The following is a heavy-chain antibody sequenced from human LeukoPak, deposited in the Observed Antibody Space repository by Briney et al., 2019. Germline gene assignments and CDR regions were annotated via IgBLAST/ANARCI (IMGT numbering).Heavy chain of an antibody. V-gene: IGHV1-69*05. D-gene: IGHD3-10*01. Sequence: SVKVSCKASGGTFSSYAINWVRQAPGQGLEWMGRIIPIFGTANYAQKFQGRVTITTDESTSTAYMELSSLRSEDTAVYYCAREEYYYGSGSYLSFYFDYWGQGTLVTVSS. J-gene: IGHJ4*02. CDR3: AREEYYYGSGSYLSFYFDY. CDR1: GGTFSSYA. CDR2: IIPIFGTA.